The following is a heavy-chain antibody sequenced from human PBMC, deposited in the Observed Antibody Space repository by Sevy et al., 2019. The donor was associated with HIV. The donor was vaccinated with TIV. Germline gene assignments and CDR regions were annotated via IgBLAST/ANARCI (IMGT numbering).Heavy chain of an antibody. CDR3: TTDHYTSRWLLGS. J-gene: IGHJ5*02. CDR1: GFTFSYAW. Sequence: GGSLRLSCAASGFTFSYAWMSWVRQAPGKGMEWVGRIKSKTDGETTDYNGPVKGRFTISRDDSKNTLYLQMNSLKTEDTAVYHCTTDHYTSRWLLGSWGQGALVTVSS. CDR2: IKSKTDGETT. D-gene: IGHD3-22*01. V-gene: IGHV3-15*01.